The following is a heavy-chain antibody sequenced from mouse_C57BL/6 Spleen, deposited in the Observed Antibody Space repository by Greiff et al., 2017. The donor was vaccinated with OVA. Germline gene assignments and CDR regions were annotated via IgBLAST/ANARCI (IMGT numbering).Heavy chain of an antibody. CDR2: INPSNGGT. V-gene: IGHV1-53*01. Sequence: QVQLQQPGTDLVKPGASVKLSCKASGYTFTSYWMHWVKQRPGQGLEWIGNINPSNGGTNYNEKFKSKATLTVDKSSSTAYMQLSSLTSEDSAVYYCARSSSNWDLAMDYWGQGTSVTVSS. CDR3: ARSSSNWDLAMDY. J-gene: IGHJ4*01. CDR1: GYTFTSYW. D-gene: IGHD4-1*01.